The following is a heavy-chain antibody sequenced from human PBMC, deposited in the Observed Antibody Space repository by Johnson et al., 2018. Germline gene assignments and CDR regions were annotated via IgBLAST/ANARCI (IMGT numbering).Heavy chain of an antibody. J-gene: IGHJ6*02. V-gene: IGHV1-69*01. CDR2: IIPIFTTA. Sequence: QVQLVQSGAEVKKPGSSVKVSCKASGGTFSTYAISWVRQAPGQGLEWMGGIIPIFTTANYAQKFQGRVTITADESTGTAYMDLGNLRSGETAVYYCARDLGKAKCYAGVDVWGQGTTVTVSS. CDR1: GGTFSTYA. CDR3: ARDLGKAKCYAGVDV. D-gene: IGHD2-2*01.